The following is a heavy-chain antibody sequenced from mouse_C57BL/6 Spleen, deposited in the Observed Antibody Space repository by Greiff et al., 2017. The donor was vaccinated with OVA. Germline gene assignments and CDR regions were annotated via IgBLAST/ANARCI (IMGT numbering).Heavy chain of an antibody. CDR2: ILPGSGST. J-gene: IGHJ1*03. CDR1: GYTFTGYW. D-gene: IGHD1-1*01. CDR3: ARRHYYGSSSGYFDV. Sequence: QVQLKQSGAELMKPGASVKLSCKATGYTFTGYWIEWVKQRPGHGLEWIGEILPGSGSTNYNEKFKGKATFTADTSSNTAYMQLSSLTTEDSAIYYCARRHYYGSSSGYFDVWGTGTTVTVSS. V-gene: IGHV1-9*01.